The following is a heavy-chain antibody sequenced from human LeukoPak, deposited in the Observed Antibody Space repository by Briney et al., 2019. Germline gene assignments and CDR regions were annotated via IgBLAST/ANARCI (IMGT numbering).Heavy chain of an antibody. J-gene: IGHJ4*02. V-gene: IGHV4-34*01. CDR2: INHSGST. CDR1: GGSFSGYY. Sequence: PSETLSLTCAVYGGSFSGYYWSWIRQPPGKGLEWIGEINHSGSTNYNPSLKSRVTISVDTSKNQFSLKLSSVTAADTAVHYCARAGDSSGYYGDYFDYWGQGTLVTVSS. CDR3: ARAGDSSGYYGDYFDY. D-gene: IGHD3-22*01.